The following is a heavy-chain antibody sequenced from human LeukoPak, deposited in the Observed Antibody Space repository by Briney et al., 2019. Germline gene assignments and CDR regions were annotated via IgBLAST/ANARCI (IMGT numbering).Heavy chain of an antibody. Sequence: SETLSLTCTVSGGSISSYYWSWIRQPPGKALEEIGYIYYSGSTNYNPSLQSRVTISVDTSKNQSSLNLSSVTAADTAVYYCASIQTRYYYIDFWGKGTTVTISS. V-gene: IGHV4-59*01. CDR3: ASIQTRYYYIDF. J-gene: IGHJ6*03. CDR1: GGSISSYY. CDR2: IYYSGST.